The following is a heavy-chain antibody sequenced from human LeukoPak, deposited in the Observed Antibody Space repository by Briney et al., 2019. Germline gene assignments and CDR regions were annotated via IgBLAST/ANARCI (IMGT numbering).Heavy chain of an antibody. Sequence: PSETLSLTCTVSGGSISSGDYYWSWIRQPPGKGLEWIGEINHSGSTNYNPSLKSRVTISVDTSKNQFSLKLSSVTAADTAVYYCARGSTRLGLRYFDWFSYWGQGTLVTVSS. D-gene: IGHD3-9*01. CDR3: ARGSTRLGLRYFDWFSY. J-gene: IGHJ4*02. V-gene: IGHV4-39*07. CDR2: INHSGST. CDR1: GGSISSGDYY.